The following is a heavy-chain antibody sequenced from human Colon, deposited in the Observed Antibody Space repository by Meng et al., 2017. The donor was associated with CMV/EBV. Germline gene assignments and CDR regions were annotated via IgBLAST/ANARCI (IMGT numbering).Heavy chain of an antibody. Sequence: GGSLRLSCVTSGFTFSSYSLNWARQAPGKGLEWVSSITHTSDTYYADSLKGRFTVSRDNAQNSGYLQMNSLTAEDTAVYFCARGWPPDYWGQGTLVTVSS. J-gene: IGHJ4*02. CDR3: ARGWPPDY. V-gene: IGHV3-21*06. D-gene: IGHD6-13*01. CDR2: ITHTSDT. CDR1: GFTFSSYS.